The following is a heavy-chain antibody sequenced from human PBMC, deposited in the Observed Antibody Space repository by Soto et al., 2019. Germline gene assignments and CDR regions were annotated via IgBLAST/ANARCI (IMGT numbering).Heavy chain of an antibody. CDR2: VHDSGST. CDR1: GGSISNYY. V-gene: IGHV4-59*12. Sequence: SETLSLTCTASGGSISNYYWSWIRQPPGKGLEWIGYVHDSGSTYYNPSLKSRVTISVDTSKNQFSLKLSSVTAADTAVYYCARDGGSSWYSGWFDPWGQGTLVTVSS. J-gene: IGHJ5*02. D-gene: IGHD6-13*01. CDR3: ARDGGSSWYSGWFDP.